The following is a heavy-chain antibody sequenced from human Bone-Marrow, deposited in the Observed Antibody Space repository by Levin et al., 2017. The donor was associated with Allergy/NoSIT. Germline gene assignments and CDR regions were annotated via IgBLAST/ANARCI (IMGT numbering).Heavy chain of an antibody. V-gene: IGHV3-30-3*01. CDR2: MSYDGSIK. CDR1: GLTFRNYA. D-gene: IGHD6-19*01. CDR3: ARDAAEASIAVAGRGYFNS. Sequence: PGGSLRLSCAASGLTFRNYAIHWVRQAPGKGLEWVAVMSYDGSIKYYADSVKGRFTISRDHSNNTLFLQMNSLRVEDTAVYFCARDAAEASIAVAGRGYFNSWGQGTLVTVSS. J-gene: IGHJ4*02.